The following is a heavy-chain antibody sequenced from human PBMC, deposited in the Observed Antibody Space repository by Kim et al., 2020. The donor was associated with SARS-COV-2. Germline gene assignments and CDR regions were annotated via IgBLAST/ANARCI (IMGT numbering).Heavy chain of an antibody. CDR1: GGSISSSNW. Sequence: SETLSLTCAVSGGSISSSNWWSWVRQPPGKGLGWVGEIYHSGSTNYNPSLKSSVTISVDKSKNQFSLKLSSVTAAATAVYYCASTPEVDTAMGYYYYNGMDVWGQEAPLSVSS. CDR3: ASTPEVDTAMGYYYYNGMDV. J-gene: IGHJ6*02. CDR2: IYHSGST. D-gene: IGHD5-18*01. V-gene: IGHV4-4*02.